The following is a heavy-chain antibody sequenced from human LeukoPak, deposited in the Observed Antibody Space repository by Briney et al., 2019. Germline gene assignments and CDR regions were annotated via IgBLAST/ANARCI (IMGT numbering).Heavy chain of an antibody. Sequence: SETLSLTCAVYGGSFSGYYCSWIRQPPGKGLEWIGEINHSGSTNYNPSLKSRVTISADTSKNQFSLKLSSVTAADTAVYYCARALWFGDQGWFDPWGQGTLVTVSS. CDR3: ARALWFGDQGWFDP. D-gene: IGHD3-10*01. V-gene: IGHV4-34*01. J-gene: IGHJ5*02. CDR1: GGSFSGYY. CDR2: INHSGST.